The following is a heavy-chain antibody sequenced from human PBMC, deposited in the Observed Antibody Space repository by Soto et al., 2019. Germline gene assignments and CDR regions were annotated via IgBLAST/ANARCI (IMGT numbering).Heavy chain of an antibody. Sequence: QVQLVQSGAEVKKPGASVKVSCKASGYTFTSYYMHWVRQAPGQGLEWMGIINPSGGSTSYAQKFQGRVNMTRDTSTRPVYMELSSLRSEDTAVYYCARAAYDFWSGYYTQYYFDSWGQGTLVTVSS. J-gene: IGHJ4*02. CDR1: GYTFTSYY. CDR2: INPSGGST. V-gene: IGHV1-46*01. D-gene: IGHD3-3*01. CDR3: ARAAYDFWSGYYTQYYFDS.